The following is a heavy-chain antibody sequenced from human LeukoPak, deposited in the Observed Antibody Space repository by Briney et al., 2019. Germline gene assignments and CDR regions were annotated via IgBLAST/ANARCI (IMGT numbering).Heavy chain of an antibody. V-gene: IGHV3-7*03. CDR1: GFTFSSYW. Sequence: VGSLRLSCAASGFTFSSYWMSWVRQAPGKGLEWVANIKQDGSEKYYVDSVKGRFTISRDNSKNTLYLQMNSLRAEDTAVYYCAKVWVGYNWNNRAFDIWGQGTMVTVSS. J-gene: IGHJ3*02. CDR3: AKVWVGYNWNNRAFDI. D-gene: IGHD1/OR15-1a*01. CDR2: IKQDGSEK.